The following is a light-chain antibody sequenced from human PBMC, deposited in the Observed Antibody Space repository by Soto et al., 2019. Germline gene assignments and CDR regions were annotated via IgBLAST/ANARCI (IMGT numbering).Light chain of an antibody. Sequence: QSALTQPASVSGSPGQSITISCTGTSSDVGTYNYVSWYQLHPGKAPKLMIYDVSNRPSGVSNRFSGSKSGNTASLTISGLQAEDEADYYCSSYTSSSTLDVFGTGTKVTVL. V-gene: IGLV2-14*01. CDR2: DVS. CDR1: SSDVGTYNY. J-gene: IGLJ1*01. CDR3: SSYTSSSTLDV.